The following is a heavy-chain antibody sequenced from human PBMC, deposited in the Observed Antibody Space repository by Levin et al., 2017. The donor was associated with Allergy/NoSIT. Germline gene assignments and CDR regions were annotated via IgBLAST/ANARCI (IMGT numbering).Heavy chain of an antibody. D-gene: IGHD4-23*01. V-gene: IGHV3-7*01. CDR2: IKQDGSDK. CDR3: ARGESTMVTMDNDLFDI. Sequence: GGSLRLSCAASGFTFNIYWMSWVSQAPGKGLEWVANIKQDGSDKYYVDSVKGRFTISRDNAKNTLYLQMNSLRVEDTAVYYCARGESTMVTMDNDLFDIWGQGTMVTVSS. J-gene: IGHJ3*02. CDR1: GFTFNIYW.